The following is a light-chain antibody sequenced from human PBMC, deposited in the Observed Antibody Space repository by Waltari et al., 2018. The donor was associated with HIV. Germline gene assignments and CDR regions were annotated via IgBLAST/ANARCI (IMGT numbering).Light chain of an antibody. CDR3: GTWDSSLSAVV. V-gene: IGLV1-51*01. CDR2: DTN. J-gene: IGLJ2*01. Sequence: QSVLTQPHSVSAAPGQKVTISCSGSSSNIGNNYVSWYQQIPGTAPRLVIYDTNDRPSGIPDRFSGSKSGTSATLGITGPQTGDEADYYCGTWDSSLSAVVFGGGTKLTVL. CDR1: SSNIGNNY.